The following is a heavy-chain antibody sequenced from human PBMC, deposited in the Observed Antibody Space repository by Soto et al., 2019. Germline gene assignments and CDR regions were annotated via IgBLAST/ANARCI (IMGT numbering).Heavy chain of an antibody. CDR3: ARGSPSSSRLGWLDP. CDR2: INPRDGAA. D-gene: IGHD2-2*01. Sequence: ASVKVSRKTSGYTFISYYVHWVRQAPGHGLEYMGMINPRDGAARYAQNFQGRVTVTRDMSTSTVDMELTGLRSEDTAVYYCARGSPSSSRLGWLDPWGQGTQVTVSS. J-gene: IGHJ5*02. V-gene: IGHV1-46*01. CDR1: GYTFISYY.